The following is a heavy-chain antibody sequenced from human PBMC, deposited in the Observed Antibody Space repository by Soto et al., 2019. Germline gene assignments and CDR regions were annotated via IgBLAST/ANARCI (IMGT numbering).Heavy chain of an antibody. J-gene: IGHJ5*02. Sequence: GSLRLSCAASGCTFSSYAMSWVRQAPGKGLEWVSAISGSGGSTYYADSVKGRFTISRDNSKNTLYLQMNSLRAEDTAVYYCAKDDSSGYYSGFWFDPWGQGTLVTVSS. CDR2: ISGSGGST. CDR3: AKDDSSGYYSGFWFDP. CDR1: GCTFSSYA. D-gene: IGHD3-22*01. V-gene: IGHV3-23*01.